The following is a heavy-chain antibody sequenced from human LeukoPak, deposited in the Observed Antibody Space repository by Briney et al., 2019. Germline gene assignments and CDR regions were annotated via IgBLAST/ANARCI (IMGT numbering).Heavy chain of an antibody. V-gene: IGHV4-34*01. CDR1: GGSFSGYY. CDR3: ARVRAVLYSFVSEPFDY. Sequence: SETLSLTCAVYGGSFSGYYWSWIRQPPGKGLEWIGEINHSGSTNYNPSLKSRVTISVDTSKNQFSLKLSSVTAADTAVYYCARVRAVLYSFVSEPFDYWGQGTLVTVSS. CDR2: INHSGST. D-gene: IGHD5-18*01. J-gene: IGHJ4*02.